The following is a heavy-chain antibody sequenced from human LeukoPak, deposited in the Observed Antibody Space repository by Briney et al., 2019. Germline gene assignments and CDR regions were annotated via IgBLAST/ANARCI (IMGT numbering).Heavy chain of an antibody. Sequence: GRSLRLSCAASGFTFSSYGMHWVRQAPGKGLEWVAVIWYDGSNKYYADSVKGRFTISRDNSKNTLYLQMNSLRAEDTAVYYCARKYDSSDLDAFDIWGQGTMVTVSS. D-gene: IGHD3-22*01. CDR3: ARKYDSSDLDAFDI. CDR1: GFTFSSYG. V-gene: IGHV3-33*01. CDR2: IWYDGSNK. J-gene: IGHJ3*02.